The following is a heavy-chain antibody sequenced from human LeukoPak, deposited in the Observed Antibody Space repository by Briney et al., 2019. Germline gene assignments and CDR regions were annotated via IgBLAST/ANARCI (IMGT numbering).Heavy chain of an antibody. Sequence: SETLSLTCTVSGGSISSGGYYWSWIRQHPGKGLEWIGYIYYSGSTYYNPSLKSRVTISVDTSKNQLSLKLSSVTAADTAVYYCARSGDYGSEWFDPWGQGTLVTVSS. CDR3: ARSGDYGSEWFDP. CDR1: GGSISSGGYY. D-gene: IGHD4-17*01. J-gene: IGHJ5*02. V-gene: IGHV4-31*03. CDR2: IYYSGST.